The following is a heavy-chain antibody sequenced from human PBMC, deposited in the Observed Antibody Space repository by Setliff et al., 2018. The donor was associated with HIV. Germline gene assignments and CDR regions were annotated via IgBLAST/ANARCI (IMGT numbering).Heavy chain of an antibody. Sequence: GGSLRLSCAASGFSFSTYSLNWVRQAPGKGLEWVSSISGSSSFKYYADSVKGRFTISRDNANNSLYLQMNSLRAEDTAVYYCARDLLSYCGGDCYFVDAFDMWGQGTMVT. CDR1: GFSFSTYS. CDR3: ARDLLSYCGGDCYFVDAFDM. D-gene: IGHD2-21*02. CDR2: ISGSSSFK. J-gene: IGHJ3*02. V-gene: IGHV3-21*01.